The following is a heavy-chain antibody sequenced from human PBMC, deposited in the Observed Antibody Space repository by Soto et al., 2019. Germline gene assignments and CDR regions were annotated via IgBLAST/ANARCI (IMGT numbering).Heavy chain of an antibody. CDR2: TYYRSKWYN. Sequence: PSQTLSLTCAISGDSVSSNSAAWNWIRQSPSRGLEWLGRTYYRSKWYNDYAVSVKSRITINPDTSKNQFSLQLNSVTPEDTAVYYCARDXGRSRPPYYYYGMDVWGQGTTVTVSS. CDR3: ARDXGRSRPPYYYYGMDV. V-gene: IGHV6-1*01. CDR1: GDSVSSNSAA. J-gene: IGHJ6*02.